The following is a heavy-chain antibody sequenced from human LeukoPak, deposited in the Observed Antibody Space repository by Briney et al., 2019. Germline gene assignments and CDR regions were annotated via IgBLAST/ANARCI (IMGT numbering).Heavy chain of an antibody. CDR3: ARVPSGSGQLPFNWFDP. D-gene: IGHD6-19*01. V-gene: IGHV7-4-1*02. Sequence: GASVKVSCKASGYTFTSYAMNWVRQAPGQGLEWMGWINTNTGNPTYAQGFTGRFVFSLDTSVSTAYLQISSLKAEDTAVYYCARVPSGSGQLPFNWFDPWGQGTLVTVSS. CDR1: GYTFTSYA. J-gene: IGHJ5*02. CDR2: INTNTGNP.